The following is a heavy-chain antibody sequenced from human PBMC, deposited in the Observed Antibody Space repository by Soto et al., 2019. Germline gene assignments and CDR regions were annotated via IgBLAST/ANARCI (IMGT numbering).Heavy chain of an antibody. Sequence: EVPLLESGGGLVQPGGSPRLSCAASAFTFSNYAMNWVRQAPGKGLEWVSAISGSGGTTYYADSVNGRFTIARDNSKNTLYLQMNNLRAEDTAVYYCAKSQIGAARYGDYWGQGTLVTVSS. CDR2: ISGSGGTT. D-gene: IGHD6-13*01. J-gene: IGHJ4*02. CDR1: AFTFSNYA. CDR3: AKSQIGAARYGDY. V-gene: IGHV3-23*01.